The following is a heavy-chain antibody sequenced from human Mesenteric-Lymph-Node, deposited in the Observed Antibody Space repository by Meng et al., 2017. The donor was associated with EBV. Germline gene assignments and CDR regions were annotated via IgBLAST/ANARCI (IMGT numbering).Heavy chain of an antibody. CDR1: GYTFTTYG. D-gene: IGHD5-24*01. CDR2: ISPYNGNT. J-gene: IGHJ4*02. Sequence: QVRLVQSGAEVSKPGASVKVSCKASGYTFTTYGINWVRQAPGQGIEWMGGISPYNGNTYSAQKFQGRVTMTTDTSTDTAYIELRSLRSDDTAVYSCARDGSGDGYTFDYWGQGTLVTVSS. V-gene: IGHV1-18*01. CDR3: ARDGSGDGYTFDY.